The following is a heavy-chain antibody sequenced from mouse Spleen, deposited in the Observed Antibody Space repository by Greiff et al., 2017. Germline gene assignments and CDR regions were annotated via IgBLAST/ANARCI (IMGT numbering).Heavy chain of an antibody. J-gene: IGHJ2*01. CDR1: GYSFTGYY. CDR3: TRAVGEDYFDY. D-gene: IGHD1-1*02. CDR2: ILPGSGST. Sequence: VQLQESGPELVKPGASVKLSCKASGYSFTGYYMHWVKQRPGHGLEWIGEILPGSGSTNYNEKFKGKATFTADTSSNTAYMQLSSLTTEDSAIYYCTRAVGEDYFDYWGQGTTLTGSS. V-gene: IGHV1-9*01.